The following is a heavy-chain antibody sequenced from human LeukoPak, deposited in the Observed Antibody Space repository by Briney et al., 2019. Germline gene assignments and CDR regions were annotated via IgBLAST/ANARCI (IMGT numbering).Heavy chain of an antibody. D-gene: IGHD1-26*01. V-gene: IGHV1-2*02. CDR2: INPDSGGT. J-gene: IGHJ4*02. CDR3: ARGSIVGATFDYFDY. Sequence: ASVKVSCKASGYTFTGYYMHWVRQAPGQGLEWMGWINPDSGGTNYAQKFQGRVTMTRDTSISTAYMDLSRLRSDDTAVYYCARGSIVGATFDYFDYWGQGTLVTVSS. CDR1: GYTFTGYY.